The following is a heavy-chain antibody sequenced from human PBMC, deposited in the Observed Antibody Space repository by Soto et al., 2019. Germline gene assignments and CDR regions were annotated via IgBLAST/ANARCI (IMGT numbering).Heavy chain of an antibody. CDR3: AKGLYSSSSDLDY. CDR1: GFTFSSYG. V-gene: IGHV3-30*18. CDR2: ISYDGSNK. J-gene: IGHJ4*02. D-gene: IGHD6-6*01. Sequence: PGESLRLSCAASGFTFSSYGMHWVRQAPGKGLEWVAVISYDGSNKYYADSVKGRFTISRDNSKNTLYLQMNSLRAEDTAVYYCAKGLYSSSSDLDYWGQGTLVTVSS.